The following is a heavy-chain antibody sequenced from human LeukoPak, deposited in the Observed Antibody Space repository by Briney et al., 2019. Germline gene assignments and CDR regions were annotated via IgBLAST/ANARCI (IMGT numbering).Heavy chain of an antibody. Sequence: SETLSLTCTVSGASISSSTYYWGWIRQPPGKGLEWIRRASYSGNTYYNPSLKSRVTILVDTSKNQFSLKMTSVTAADTAVYYCARDQYYDVSTYYEIDYWGQGTLVTVSS. CDR3: ARDQYYDVSTYYEIDY. J-gene: IGHJ4*02. CDR2: ASYSGNT. CDR1: GASISSSTYY. V-gene: IGHV4-39*07. D-gene: IGHD3-22*01.